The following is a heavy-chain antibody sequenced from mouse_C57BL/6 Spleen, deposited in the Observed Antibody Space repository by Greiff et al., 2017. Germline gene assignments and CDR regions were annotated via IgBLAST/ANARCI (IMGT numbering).Heavy chain of an antibody. CDR1: GYSITSGYY. V-gene: IGHV3-6*01. J-gene: IGHJ2*01. CDR2: ISYDGSN. D-gene: IGHD2-4*01. Sequence: EVKLMESGPGLVKPSQSLSLTCSVTGYSITSGYYWNWIRQFPGNKLEWMGYISYDGSNNYNPSLKNRISITRDTSKNQFFLKLNSVTTEDTATYYCARGGDYDYGGYFDYWGQGTTLTVSS. CDR3: ARGGDYDYGGYFDY.